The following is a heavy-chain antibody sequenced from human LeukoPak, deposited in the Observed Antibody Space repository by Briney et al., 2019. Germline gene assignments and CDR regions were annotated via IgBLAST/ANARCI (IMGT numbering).Heavy chain of an antibody. J-gene: IGHJ4*02. CDR2: IYYSGST. CDR3: ARAGDVVVEYFDY. V-gene: IGHV4-39*07. CDR1: GGSISYYY. D-gene: IGHD2-21*01. Sequence: SETLSLTCTVSGGSISYYYWGWIRQPPGKGLEWIGSIYYSGSTYYNPSLKSRVTISVDTSKNQFSLKLSSVTAADTAVYYCARAGDVVVEYFDYWGQGTLVTVSS.